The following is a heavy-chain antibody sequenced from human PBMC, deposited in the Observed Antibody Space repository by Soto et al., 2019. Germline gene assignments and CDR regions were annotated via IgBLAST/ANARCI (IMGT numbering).Heavy chain of an antibody. CDR3: ARVIVPRYYGSGSYNFDY. CDR1: GGSISSGGYS. CDR2: IYYSGST. D-gene: IGHD3-10*01. Sequence: SETLSLTCAVSGGSISSGGYSWSWIRQPPGKGLEWIGYIYYSGSTYYNPSLKSRVTISVDTSKNQFSLKLSSVTAADTAVYYCARVIVPRYYGSGSYNFDYWGQGTLVTVSS. V-gene: IGHV4-31*11. J-gene: IGHJ4*02.